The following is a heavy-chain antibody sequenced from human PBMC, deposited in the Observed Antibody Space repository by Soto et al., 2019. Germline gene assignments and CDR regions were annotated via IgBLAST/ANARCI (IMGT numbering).Heavy chain of an antibody. J-gene: IGHJ4*02. D-gene: IGHD2-15*01. CDR1: GFTFSSYW. CDR3: ARGAHRYCSGGSCLGPLDY. CDR2: IKQDGSEK. V-gene: IGHV3-7*03. Sequence: XGSLRLSCSASGFTFSSYWMSWVRQAPGKGLEWVANIKQDGSEKYYVDSVKGRFTISRDNAKNSLYLQMNSLRAEDTAVYYCARGAHRYCSGGSCLGPLDYWGQGTLVTVSS.